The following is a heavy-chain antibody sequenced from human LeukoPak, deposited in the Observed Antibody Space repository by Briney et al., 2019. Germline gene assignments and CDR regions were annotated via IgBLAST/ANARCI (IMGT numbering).Heavy chain of an antibody. V-gene: IGHV3-7*03. Sequence: GGSLRLSCAASGFTFSSYWMSWVRQAPGKGLEWVANIKQDGSEKYYVDSVKGRFTISRDNAKNSLYLQMNSLRSEDTAVYYCARERVSIAAAGNYYYYYMDVWGKGTTVTVSS. D-gene: IGHD6-13*01. CDR2: IKQDGSEK. J-gene: IGHJ6*03. CDR1: GFTFSSYW. CDR3: ARERVSIAAAGNYYYYYMDV.